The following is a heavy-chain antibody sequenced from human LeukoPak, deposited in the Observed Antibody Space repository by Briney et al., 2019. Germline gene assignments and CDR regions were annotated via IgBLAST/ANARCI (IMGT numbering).Heavy chain of an antibody. CDR3: ARDRRVGATDY. J-gene: IGHJ4*02. CDR2: ISSSTSYT. Sequence: GGSLRLSCAASGFTFSSYSMNWVRQAPGKGLEWVSSISSSTSYTYYADSVKGRSTISRDDAKNSLYLQMNSLRAEDTAVYYCARDRRVGATDYWGQGTLVTVSS. CDR1: GFTFSSYS. V-gene: IGHV3-21*01. D-gene: IGHD1-26*01.